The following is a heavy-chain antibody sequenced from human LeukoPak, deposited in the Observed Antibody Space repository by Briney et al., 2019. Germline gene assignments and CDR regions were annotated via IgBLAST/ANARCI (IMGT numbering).Heavy chain of an antibody. CDR1: GYTFTSYY. CDR2: INPSGGST. J-gene: IGHJ6*03. Sequence: GASVKVSCKASGYTFTSYYMHWVRQAPGQGLEWMGIINPSGGSTSYAQKFQGRVTMTRDTSISTTYMELSRLRSDDTAVYYCARWNIVVVPAARDYYYYMDVWGKGTTVTISS. CDR3: ARWNIVVVPAARDYYYYMDV. D-gene: IGHD2-2*01. V-gene: IGHV1-46*01.